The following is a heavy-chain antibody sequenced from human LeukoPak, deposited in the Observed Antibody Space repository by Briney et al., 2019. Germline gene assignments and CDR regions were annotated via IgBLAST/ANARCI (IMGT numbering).Heavy chain of an antibody. CDR1: GGTFSSYT. J-gene: IGHJ6*02. D-gene: IGHD3-22*01. V-gene: IGHV1-69*02. CDR3: ARARGDYDSSGYYYYYYGMDV. Sequence: SVKVSCKASGGTFSSYTISWVRQAPGQGLEWMGRIIPILGIANYAQKFQGRVTITADKSTSTAYMELSSLRSEDTAVYCCARARGDYDSSGYYYYYYGMDVWGQGTTVTVSS. CDR2: IIPILGIA.